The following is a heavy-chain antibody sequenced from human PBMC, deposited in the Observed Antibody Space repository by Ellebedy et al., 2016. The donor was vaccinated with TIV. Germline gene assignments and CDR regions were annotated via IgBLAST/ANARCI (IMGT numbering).Heavy chain of an antibody. Sequence: MPSETLSLTCGVYGEALSGYYWSWIRQPPGKGLEWIGQIHHSGRTNYNPSLKSRVTISVDTSKNQFSLKLSSVTAADTAVYYCARGEVTLYYYGMDVWGQGTTVTVSS. CDR3: ARGEVTLYYYGMDV. J-gene: IGHJ6*02. CDR1: GEALSGYY. V-gene: IGHV4-34*01. CDR2: IHHSGRT.